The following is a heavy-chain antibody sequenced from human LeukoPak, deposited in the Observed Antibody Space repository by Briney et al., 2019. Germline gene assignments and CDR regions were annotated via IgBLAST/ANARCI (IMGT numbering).Heavy chain of an antibody. V-gene: IGHV3-7*02. CDR2: IKRDGTEK. CDR1: GFTFSDYW. CDR3: ARTHGTLTGTGFDY. Sequence: GGSLRLSCAASGFTFSDYWMTWLRQAPGKGLEWVAHIKRDGTEKYYVDSVQGRFTTSRDNAKKSMYLQMNSLRAEDTAVYYCARTHGTLTGTGFDYWGQGTLVTVSS. D-gene: IGHD1-1*01. J-gene: IGHJ4*02.